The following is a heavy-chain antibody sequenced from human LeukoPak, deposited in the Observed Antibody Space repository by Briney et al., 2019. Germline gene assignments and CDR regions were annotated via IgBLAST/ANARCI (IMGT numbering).Heavy chain of an antibody. V-gene: IGHV3-20*04. CDR1: GFTFDDYG. D-gene: IGHD3-10*01. CDR2: INWNGGST. CDR3: ARGQNYYGSGSQTFDI. J-gene: IGHJ3*02. Sequence: GGSLRFSCAASGFTFDDYGMSWVRQAPGKGLEWVSGINWNGGSTGYADSVKGRFTISRDNAKTSLYLQVSSLRAEDTAWYCCARGQNYYGSGSQTFDIWGQGTMVTVSS.